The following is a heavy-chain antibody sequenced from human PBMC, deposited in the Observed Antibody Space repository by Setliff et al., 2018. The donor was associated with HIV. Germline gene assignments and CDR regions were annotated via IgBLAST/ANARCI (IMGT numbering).Heavy chain of an antibody. CDR3: ARVHDGTTAGAFDI. CDR2: INPSGGST. J-gene: IGHJ3*02. Sequence: GASVKVSCKASGYTFTAYYMHWVRQAPGQGLEWMGIINPSGGSTNFAQKFQGRVTMTRDTSTSTVYMELNSLRSEDTAVYYCARVHDGTTAGAFDIWGQGTLVTVSS. V-gene: IGHV1-46*01. CDR1: GYTFTAYY. D-gene: IGHD3-22*01.